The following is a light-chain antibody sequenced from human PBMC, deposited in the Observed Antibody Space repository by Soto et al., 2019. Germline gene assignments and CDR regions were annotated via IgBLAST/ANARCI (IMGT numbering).Light chain of an antibody. CDR1: SSNIGNNY. Sequence: QSVLTQPPSVSAAPGQKVTISCSGSSSNIGNNYVSWYQQVPGTAPKLLIYDNNKRPSGNPDRFSGSKSGTSATLGISGLQTGDEVDYYCGTWDSSLSVHVFGTGTKVTVL. CDR2: DNN. CDR3: GTWDSSLSVHV. J-gene: IGLJ1*01. V-gene: IGLV1-51*01.